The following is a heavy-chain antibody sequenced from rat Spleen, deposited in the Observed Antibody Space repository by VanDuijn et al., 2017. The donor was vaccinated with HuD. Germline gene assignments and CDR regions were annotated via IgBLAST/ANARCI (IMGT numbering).Heavy chain of an antibody. CDR3: ARGAY. Sequence: QVQLKESGPGLVQPSQTLSLTCTVAGFSLTSYNVHWVRQPPGKGLEWIAAISSGGSTYYNSALKSRLSISRDTSKSQVFLKMNSLQTEDTAMYFGARGAYWGQGTLVTVSS. CDR1: GFSLTSYN. V-gene: IGHV2-6*01. CDR2: ISSGGST. J-gene: IGHJ3*01.